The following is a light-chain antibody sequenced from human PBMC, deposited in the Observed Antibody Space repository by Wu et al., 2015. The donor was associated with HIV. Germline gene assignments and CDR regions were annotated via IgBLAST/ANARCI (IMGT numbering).Light chain of an antibody. Sequence: EIVMTQSPATLSVSPGERATLSCRASQSVSTNLAWYQQKPGQAPRLLIYGASTRYTGIPARFSGSGSGTEFTLTISSLQSEDFAVYYCQQYNNWPPLTFGGGTKVEIK. J-gene: IGKJ4*01. CDR2: GAS. V-gene: IGKV3-15*01. CDR3: QQYNNWPPLT. CDR1: QSVSTN.